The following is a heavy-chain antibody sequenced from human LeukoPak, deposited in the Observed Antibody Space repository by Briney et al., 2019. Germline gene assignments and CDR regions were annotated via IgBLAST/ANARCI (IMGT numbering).Heavy chain of an antibody. CDR3: ARAPDYDSSGYYYGH. D-gene: IGHD3-22*01. CDR2: INPNSGGT. CDR1: GYTFTGYY. J-gene: IGHJ1*01. Sequence: ASVTVSFKASGYTFTGYYMHWVRQAPGQGLEWMGWINPNSGGTNYAQKFQGRVTMTRDTSISTAYMELSRLRSDDTAVYYCARAPDYDSSGYYYGHWGQGTLVTVSS. V-gene: IGHV1-2*02.